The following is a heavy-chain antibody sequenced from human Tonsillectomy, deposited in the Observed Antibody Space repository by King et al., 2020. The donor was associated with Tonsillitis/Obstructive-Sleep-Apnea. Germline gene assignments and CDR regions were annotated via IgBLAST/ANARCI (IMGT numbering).Heavy chain of an antibody. CDR1: GASISSNSYF. V-gene: IGHV4-39*01. D-gene: IGHD4-23*01. CDR2: IYYSGTT. CDR3: ASVVRGDYGGYFDY. J-gene: IGHJ4*02. Sequence: LQLQESGPGLVKPSETLSLPCTVSGASISSNSYFWGWIRQPPGKGLEWIGSIYYSGTTYYNPSLKSRVTVSVDTSKNQFSLKLTSVTAADTAVYYCASVVRGDYGGYFDYWGQGTQVTVSS.